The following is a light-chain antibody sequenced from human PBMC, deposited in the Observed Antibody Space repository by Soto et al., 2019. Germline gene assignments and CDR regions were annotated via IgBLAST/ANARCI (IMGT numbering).Light chain of an antibody. CDR3: QKYDMDPPAT. CDR1: QGIHNF. V-gene: IGKV1-27*01. J-gene: IGKJ1*01. Sequence: DIQMTQSASSLSAFVGDSVTMSCRASQGIHNFLAWYQHKPGKAPKLLIFGASTLHSGVPSRFSGSGSGTDFALTITNLQPEDVATYYCQKYDMDPPATFGQGTKVEI. CDR2: GAS.